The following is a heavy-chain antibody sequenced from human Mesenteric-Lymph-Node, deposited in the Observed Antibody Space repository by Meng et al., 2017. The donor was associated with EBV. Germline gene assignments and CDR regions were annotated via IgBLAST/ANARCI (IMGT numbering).Heavy chain of an antibody. D-gene: IGHD1-26*01. CDR2: IYYDGST. Sequence: KHSRALTVMCMLLGGFLRNSDYYWEWIPQPPGKGLEWIGTIYYDGSTHHSPSLKSRVIISVDTSENQFSLRLNSVTAADTAVYYCARRSGSYSTIDYWGQGTLVTSP. CDR3: ARRSGSYSTIDY. CDR1: GGFLRNSDYY. V-gene: IGHV4-39*01. J-gene: IGHJ4*01.